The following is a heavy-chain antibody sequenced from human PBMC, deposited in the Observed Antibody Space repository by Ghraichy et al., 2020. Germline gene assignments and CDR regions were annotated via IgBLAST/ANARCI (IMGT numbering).Heavy chain of an antibody. J-gene: IGHJ4*02. CDR1: GGSFSGYY. CDR2: INHSGST. D-gene: IGHD4-17*01. Sequence: SETLSLTCAVYGGSFSGYYWSWIRQPPGKGLEWIGEINHSGSTNYNPSLKSRVTISVDTSKNQFSLKLSSVTAADTAVYYCARRLPTVTTLDYWGQGTLVTVSS. V-gene: IGHV4-34*01. CDR3: ARRLPTVTTLDY.